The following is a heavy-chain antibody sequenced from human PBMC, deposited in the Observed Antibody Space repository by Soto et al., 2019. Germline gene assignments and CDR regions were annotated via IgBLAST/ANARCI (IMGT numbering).Heavy chain of an antibody. CDR2: IYYSGST. D-gene: IGHD2-2*01. Sequence: PSETLSLTCTVSGGSISSGDYYWSWIRQPPGKGLEWIGYIYYSGSTYYNPSLKSRVTISVDTSKNQFSLKLSSVTAADTAVYYCARERYCSSTSCEDVWGQGTTVTVSS. V-gene: IGHV4-30-4*01. J-gene: IGHJ6*02. CDR3: ARERYCSSTSCEDV. CDR1: GGSISSGDYY.